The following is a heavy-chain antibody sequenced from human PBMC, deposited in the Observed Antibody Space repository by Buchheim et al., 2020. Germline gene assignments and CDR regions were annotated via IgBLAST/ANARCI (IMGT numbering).Heavy chain of an antibody. CDR2: IYTSGST. J-gene: IGHJ4*02. Sequence: QVQLQESGPGLVKPSQTLSLTCTVSGGSISSGSYYWSWIRQPAGKGLEWIGRIYTSGSTNYNPSLESRVTISVDTSKNQFSLKLSSVTAADTAVYYCARDGDYDSSGYYYGYFDYWGQGTL. CDR1: GGSISSGSYY. D-gene: IGHD3-22*01. V-gene: IGHV4-61*02. CDR3: ARDGDYDSSGYYYGYFDY.